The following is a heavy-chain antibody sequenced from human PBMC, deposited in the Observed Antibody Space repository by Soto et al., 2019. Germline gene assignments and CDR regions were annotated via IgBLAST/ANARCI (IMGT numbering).Heavy chain of an antibody. J-gene: IGHJ4*02. D-gene: IGHD1-26*01. CDR2: IWYDGTNK. Sequence: QVQLVESGGGVVQTGRSLRLSCGASGFRFSTYGMHSVRQAPGKGLEWVAVIWYDGTNKKYADSVKGRFTISRDNSKSTLYLQMNTLRAEDTGVYYCARTDCDSSTCPSDLVGATTMDYWGQGTPVTVSS. CDR1: GFRFSTYG. CDR3: ARTDCDSSTCPSDLVGATTMDY. V-gene: IGHV3-33*01.